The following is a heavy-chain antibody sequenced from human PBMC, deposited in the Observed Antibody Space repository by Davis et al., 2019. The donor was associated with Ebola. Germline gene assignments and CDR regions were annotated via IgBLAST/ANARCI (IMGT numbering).Heavy chain of an antibody. V-gene: IGHV4-59*11. D-gene: IGHD3-16*01. J-gene: IGHJ4*02. CDR2: IYDSGRT. CDR1: DGSISTHY. Sequence: PSETLSLTCTFSDGSISTHYWNWIWQAPGKGLEWVGIIYDSGRTHYNPSLKSRVTISADTSKNQFSLKLMSVTAADTAVYYCVRFGLGAYWGQGTLVPVSS. CDR3: VRFGLGAY.